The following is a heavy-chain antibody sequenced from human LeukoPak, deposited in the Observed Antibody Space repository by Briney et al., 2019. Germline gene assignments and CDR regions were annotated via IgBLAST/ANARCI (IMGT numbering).Heavy chain of an antibody. V-gene: IGHV3-30-3*01. CDR2: ISYDGSNK. D-gene: IGHD4-17*01. Sequence: GGSLRLSCAASGFTFSSFAMHWVRQAPGKGLEWVAVISYDGSNKYYADSVKGRFTISRDNSKNTLYLQMNSLRAEDTAVYYCARDPHGDYVQFDYWGQGTLVTVSS. CDR3: ARDPHGDYVQFDY. J-gene: IGHJ4*02. CDR1: GFTFSSFA.